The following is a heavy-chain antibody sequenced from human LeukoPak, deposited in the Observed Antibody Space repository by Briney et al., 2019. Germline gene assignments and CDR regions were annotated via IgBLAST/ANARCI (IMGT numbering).Heavy chain of an antibody. CDR3: ARGGRGYSYGPGNAFDI. CDR2: IYHSGRS. CDR1: GDSISNGVKY. J-gene: IGHJ3*02. D-gene: IGHD5-18*01. V-gene: IGHV4-31*03. Sequence: SETLSLTCTVSGDSISNGVKYWSWIRQHPGRGLEWIGYIYHSGRSYYNPSLKSRITMSVDTSKNQFSLNLSSVTAADTAVYYCARGGRGYSYGPGNAFDIWGQGTMVTVSS.